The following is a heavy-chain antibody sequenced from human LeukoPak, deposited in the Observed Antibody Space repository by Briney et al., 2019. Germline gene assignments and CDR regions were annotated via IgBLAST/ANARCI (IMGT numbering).Heavy chain of an antibody. CDR3: ARDGQNDYGGDSGFDS. CDR1: GYSFTNYF. CDR2: INPSDGST. Sequence: ASVKVSCKASGYSFTNYFLNWVRRAPGQGLEWMGLINPSDGSTNYAQKFQDRVTVTRDRSTSTVYMEVSSLRSEETAVYYCARDGQNDYGGDSGFDSWGQGTLVTVSS. J-gene: IGHJ4*02. D-gene: IGHD4-23*01. V-gene: IGHV1-46*01.